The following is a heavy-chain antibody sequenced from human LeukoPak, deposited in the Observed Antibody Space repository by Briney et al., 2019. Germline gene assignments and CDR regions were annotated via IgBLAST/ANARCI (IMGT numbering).Heavy chain of an antibody. V-gene: IGHV3-23*01. CDR3: AAAPIVVVPAAADY. D-gene: IGHD2-2*01. CDR2: ISGSGGST. Sequence: GGSLRLSCAASGFTFSSYGMHWVRQAPGKGLEWVSAISGSGGSTYYADSVKGRFTISRDNSKNTLYLQMNSLRAEDTAVYYCAAAPIVVVPAAADYWGQGTLVTVSS. CDR1: GFTFSSYG. J-gene: IGHJ4*02.